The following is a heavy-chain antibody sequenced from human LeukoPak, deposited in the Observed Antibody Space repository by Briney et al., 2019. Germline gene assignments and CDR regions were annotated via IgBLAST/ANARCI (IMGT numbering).Heavy chain of an antibody. D-gene: IGHD1-1*01. V-gene: IGHV1-69*05. CDR2: IIPIFGTA. Sequence: ASVKVSCEASGGTFITYTINWVRQAPGQGLEWMGGIIPIFGTANYAQKFQGRITITTDGSTSTAYMELSSLRSEDTAVYYCATYMLRDNWNVHTFDSWGQGTLVTVSS. CDR1: GGTFITYT. J-gene: IGHJ4*02. CDR3: ATYMLRDNWNVHTFDS.